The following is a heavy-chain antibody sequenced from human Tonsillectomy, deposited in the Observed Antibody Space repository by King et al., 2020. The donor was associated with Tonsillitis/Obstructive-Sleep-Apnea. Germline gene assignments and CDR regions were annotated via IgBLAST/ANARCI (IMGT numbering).Heavy chain of an antibody. CDR1: GFSLTTSGMC. Sequence: TLQESGPALVKPPQILTLTCTFSGFSLTTSGMCVSWIRQPPGKALEWLARIDWDDDKYYRTSLKTRLTISKDTSKNQVVLTMTDMDPVDTATYYCARRYVDTHMVAYFDYWGQGTLVTVSS. V-gene: IGHV2-70*11. J-gene: IGHJ4*02. CDR3: ARRYVDTHMVAYFDY. CDR2: IDWDDDK. D-gene: IGHD5-18*01.